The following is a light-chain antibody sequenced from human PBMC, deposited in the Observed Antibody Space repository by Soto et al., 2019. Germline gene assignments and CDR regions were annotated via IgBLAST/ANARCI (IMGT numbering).Light chain of an antibody. CDR1: QSVNKY. CDR2: EAS. V-gene: IGKV3-11*01. J-gene: IGKJ5*01. Sequence: VLTQSPATLSLSPGERATLSCRASQSVNKYLAWYQQKPGQAPRLLIYEASKRATGIPARFSGSGSGTDFTLTISSLEPEDFAVYYCQHRSNWPSITFGQGTRLEI. CDR3: QHRSNWPSIT.